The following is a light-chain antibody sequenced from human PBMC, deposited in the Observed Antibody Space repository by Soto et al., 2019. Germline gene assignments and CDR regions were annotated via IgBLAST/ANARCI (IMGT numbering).Light chain of an antibody. CDR1: SIDVGSYNL. Sequence: QSALTHPASVSGSPGQSITISCTGTSIDVGSYNLVSWYQQHPGKAPKLMIYEVSKRPSGVSNRFSGSKSGNTASLTISGLQAEDEADYYCCSYAGSFYVFGTGTKVTVL. J-gene: IGLJ1*01. CDR2: EVS. CDR3: CSYAGSFYV. V-gene: IGLV2-23*02.